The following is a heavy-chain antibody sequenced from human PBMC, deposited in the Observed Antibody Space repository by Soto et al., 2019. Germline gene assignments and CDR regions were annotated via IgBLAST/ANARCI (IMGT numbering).Heavy chain of an antibody. J-gene: IGHJ3*01. D-gene: IGHD2-21*02. Sequence: EVQLLESGGGLVQPGGSLRLSCAASGFTFSNYAINWVRLAPGKGLEWVSGISGGGGSTYYADSVKGRFTIFRDTSKNTVFLQMNSLRADYTAVYYCAKGFIVVVTVLRPDDAFDVWGQGTMVTVTS. V-gene: IGHV3-23*01. CDR1: GFTFSNYA. CDR2: ISGGGGST. CDR3: AKGFIVVVTVLRPDDAFDV.